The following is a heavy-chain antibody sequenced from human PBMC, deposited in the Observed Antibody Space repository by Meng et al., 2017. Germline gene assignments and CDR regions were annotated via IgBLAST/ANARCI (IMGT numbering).Heavy chain of an antibody. V-gene: IGHV1-46*01. Sequence: VQAGQSGAGVKEPGASVNVSCKASGYTFTSYYMHWVRQAPGQGLEWMGIINPSGGSTSYAQKFQGRVTMTRDTSTSTVYMELSSLRSEDTAVYYCASSSGWGDPVYDYWGQGTLVTVSS. CDR1: GYTFTSYY. D-gene: IGHD2-21*01. J-gene: IGHJ4*02. CDR3: ASSSGWGDPVYDY. CDR2: INPSGGST.